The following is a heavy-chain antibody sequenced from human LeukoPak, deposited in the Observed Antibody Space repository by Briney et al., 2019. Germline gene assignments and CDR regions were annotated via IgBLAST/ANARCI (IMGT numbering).Heavy chain of an antibody. V-gene: IGHV4-34*01. D-gene: IGHD2-2*01. CDR2: INHSGST. CDR1: GGSFSGYY. J-gene: IGHJ5*02. Sequence: SETLSLTCAVYGGSFSGYYWSWIRQPPEKGLEWIGEINHSGSTNCNPSLKSRVTISVDTSKNQFSLKLTSVTAADTAVYYCAREIVVVPAARGWFDPWGQGTLVTVSS. CDR3: AREIVVVPAARGWFDP.